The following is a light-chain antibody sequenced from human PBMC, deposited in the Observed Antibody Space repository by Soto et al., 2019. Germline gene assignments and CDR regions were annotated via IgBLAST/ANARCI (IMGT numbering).Light chain of an antibody. CDR1: SSNVGSNS. J-gene: IGLJ7*01. CDR2: SNN. Sequence: QSVLTQPPSASGTPGQRVAISCSGSSSNVGSNSVNWFQQLPGTAPKLIIYSNNQRPSGVPDRISGSKSGTSASRAISGLQYEDEADYYCAACDDSLNGAVFGGGTELTVL. CDR3: AACDDSLNGAV. V-gene: IGLV1-44*01.